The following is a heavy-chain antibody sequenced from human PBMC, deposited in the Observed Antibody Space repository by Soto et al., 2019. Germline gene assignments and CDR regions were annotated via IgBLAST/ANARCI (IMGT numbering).Heavy chain of an antibody. CDR1: GFTFSSYA. Sequence: EVQLLESGGGLVQPGGSLRLSCAASGFTFSSYAMSWVRQAPGKGLEWVSAISGSGLSTYYADSVKGRFTISRDNSKNTLYLQMNSLRPEDTAVYYCAKRRGPYSSSWVREDYWGQGTMVTVSS. J-gene: IGHJ4*02. CDR2: ISGSGLST. D-gene: IGHD6-13*01. CDR3: AKRRGPYSSSWVREDY. V-gene: IGHV3-23*01.